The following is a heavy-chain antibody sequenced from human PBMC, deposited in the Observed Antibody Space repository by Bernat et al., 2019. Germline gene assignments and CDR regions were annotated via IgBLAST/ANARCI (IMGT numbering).Heavy chain of an antibody. CDR3: ARDGAPGSTSYRYYGMDV. J-gene: IGHJ6*02. D-gene: IGHD2-2*01. V-gene: IGHV3-23*04. CDR2: ISASATST. Sequence: EVQLVESGGGLVQPGGSLRLSCAASGFSFSSYAMSWVRQAPGKGLEWVSAISASATSTYYVESVKGRFTISRDTSKNTLYLQMNSLRAEDTAVYYCARDGAPGSTSYRYYGMDVWGQGTTVTVSS. CDR1: GFSFSSYA.